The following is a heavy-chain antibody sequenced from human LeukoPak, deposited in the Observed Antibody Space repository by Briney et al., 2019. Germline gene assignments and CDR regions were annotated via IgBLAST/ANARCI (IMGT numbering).Heavy chain of an antibody. CDR1: GYTLTELS. Sequence: ASVKVSCKVSGYTLTELSMHWVRQAPGKGLEWMGGFDPEDGETIYAQKFQGRVTMTEDTYTDTAYMELSSLRSEDTAVYYCATIPNYYDSSGYYHNWFDPWGQGTLVTVSS. CDR2: FDPEDGET. D-gene: IGHD3-22*01. V-gene: IGHV1-24*01. CDR3: ATIPNYYDSSGYYHNWFDP. J-gene: IGHJ5*02.